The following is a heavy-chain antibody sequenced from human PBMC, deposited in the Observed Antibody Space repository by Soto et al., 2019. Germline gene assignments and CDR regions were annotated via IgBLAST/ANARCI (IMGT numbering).Heavy chain of an antibody. Sequence: GGSLRLSCAASGFTFSSYWMSWVRQAPGKGLEWVANIKQDGSEKNFVGSVKGRFTISRDNAKSSLYLQMNSLRAEDTAVYYCARDAVLVPAAISYYYGTDVWGQGTTVTSP. CDR2: IKQDGSEK. V-gene: IGHV3-7*01. CDR1: GFTFSSYW. J-gene: IGHJ6*02. CDR3: ARDAVLVPAAISYYYGTDV. D-gene: IGHD2-2*01.